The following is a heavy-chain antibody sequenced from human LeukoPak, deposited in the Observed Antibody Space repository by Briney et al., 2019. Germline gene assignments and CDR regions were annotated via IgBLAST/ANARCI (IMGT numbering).Heavy chain of an antibody. D-gene: IGHD1-14*01. Sequence: GGSLRLSCAASGFTFSSYGMHWVRQAPGKGLEWVAAISYDGSNKYYADSVKGRFTISRDNSKNTLYLQMNSLRAEDTAVYYCAKWATGPYFDYWGQGTLVTVSS. CDR3: AKWATGPYFDY. CDR1: GFTFSSYG. V-gene: IGHV3-30*18. J-gene: IGHJ4*02. CDR2: ISYDGSNK.